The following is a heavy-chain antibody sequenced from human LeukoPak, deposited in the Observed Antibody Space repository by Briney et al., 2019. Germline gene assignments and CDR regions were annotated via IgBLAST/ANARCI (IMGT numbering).Heavy chain of an antibody. J-gene: IGHJ4*02. D-gene: IGHD3-3*01. CDR1: GFTFDDYS. CDR2: INWSSDNI. V-gene: IGHV3-9*01. CDR3: AKRPRSGFYFDY. Sequence: GGSLRLSCAASGFTFDDYSMHWVRQAPGKGLEWVSGINWSSDNIIYAASVKGRFTISRDNAKNSLYLQMNSLRADDTALYYCAKRPRSGFYFDYWGQGTLVTVSS.